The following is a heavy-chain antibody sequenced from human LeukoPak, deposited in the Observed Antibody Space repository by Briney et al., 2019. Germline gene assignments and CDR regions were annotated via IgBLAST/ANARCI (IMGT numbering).Heavy chain of an antibody. V-gene: IGHV4-34*01. CDR2: INHSGST. D-gene: IGHD5/OR15-5a*01. CDR1: GGSFSGYY. CDR3: ARDLPGKAFDI. Sequence: PSETLSLTCAVYGGSFSGYYWSWIRQPPGKGLEWIGEINHSGSTNYNPSLKSRVTMSVDTSKNQFSLKLSSVTAADTVVYYCARDLPGKAFDIWGQGTMVTVSS. J-gene: IGHJ3*02.